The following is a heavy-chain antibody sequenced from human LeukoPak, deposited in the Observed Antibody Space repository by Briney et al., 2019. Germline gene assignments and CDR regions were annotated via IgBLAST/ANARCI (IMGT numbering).Heavy chain of an antibody. CDR2: IIPILGIA. J-gene: IGHJ4*02. D-gene: IGHD2-21*01. CDR1: GGTFSSYA. V-gene: IGHV1-69*04. Sequence: ASVKVSCKASGGTFSSYAISWVRQAPGQGLEWMGRIIPILGIANYAQKFQGRVTITADESTSTAYMELSSLRSEDTAVYYCASQSRDVIALDYWGQGTLVTVSS. CDR3: ASQSRDVIALDY.